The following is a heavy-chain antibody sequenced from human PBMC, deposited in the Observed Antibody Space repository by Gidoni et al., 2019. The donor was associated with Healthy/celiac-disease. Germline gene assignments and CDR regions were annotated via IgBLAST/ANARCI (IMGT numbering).Heavy chain of an antibody. J-gene: IGHJ6*02. CDR1: GFTFSSYS. CDR3: ARGGWYYYYGMDV. CDR2: IISSSSTI. V-gene: IGHV3-48*02. Sequence: EVQLVESGGGLVQPGGSLRLSCAASGFTFSSYSMNWVRQAPGKGLEWVSYIISSSSTIYCANSVKGRFTISRDDAKNSLYLQMNSLGDEDTEVYYCARGGWYYYYGMDVWGQGTTVTVSS.